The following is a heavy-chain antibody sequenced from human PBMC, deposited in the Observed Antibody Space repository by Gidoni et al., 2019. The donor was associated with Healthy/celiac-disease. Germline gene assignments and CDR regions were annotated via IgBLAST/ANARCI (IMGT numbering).Heavy chain of an antibody. CDR2: IYYSGST. CDR3: ARGNSYGYGVVSGLTTH. Sequence: QVQLQESGPGLVKPSQTLSLTCTVSGGPIRSGDYSWSWIRQPPGKGLEWIGYIYYSGSTYYNPSLKSRVTISVDTSKNQFSLKLSSVTAADTAVYYCARGNSYGYGVVSGLTTHWGQGTLVTVSS. V-gene: IGHV4-30-4*01. D-gene: IGHD5-18*01. CDR1: GGPIRSGDYS. J-gene: IGHJ4*02.